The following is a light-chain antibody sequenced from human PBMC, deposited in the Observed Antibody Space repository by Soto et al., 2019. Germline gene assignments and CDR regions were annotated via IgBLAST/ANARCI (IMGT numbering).Light chain of an antibody. CDR3: QHRSNWSYT. Sequence: EIVLTQSPATLSLSPGERATLSCRASESVGRYLAWYQQKPGQAPRLLVYDASNRATDIPPRFSGSGSGTDLTLTISSLEPEDFAVYYCQHRSNWSYTFGQGTKLEIK. V-gene: IGKV3-11*01. J-gene: IGKJ2*01. CDR2: DAS. CDR1: ESVGRY.